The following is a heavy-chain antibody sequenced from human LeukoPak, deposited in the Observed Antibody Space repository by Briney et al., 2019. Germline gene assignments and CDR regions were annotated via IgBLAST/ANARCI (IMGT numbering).Heavy chain of an antibody. V-gene: IGHV3-48*04. Sequence: GGSLRLSCAASGFTFSSYAMSWVRQAPGKGLEWVSYISSSGNSTYYSDSVRGRFTTSRDNAKNSLHLQMNSLRAEDTAVYYCARDGGSSWYFDYWGQGTLATVSS. D-gene: IGHD6-13*01. CDR2: ISSSGNST. CDR1: GFTFSSYA. J-gene: IGHJ4*02. CDR3: ARDGGSSWYFDY.